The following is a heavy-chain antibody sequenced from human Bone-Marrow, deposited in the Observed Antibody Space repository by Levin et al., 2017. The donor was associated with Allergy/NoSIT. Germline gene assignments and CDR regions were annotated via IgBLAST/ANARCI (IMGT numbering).Heavy chain of an antibody. Sequence: ETLSLTCAASGFTFSSYAMSWVRQAPGKGLEWVSAISGSGGSTYYADSVKGRFTISRDNSKNTLYLQMNSLRAEDTAVYYCAKDETVGANFDYWGQGTLVTVSS. CDR3: AKDETVGANFDY. CDR1: GFTFSSYA. D-gene: IGHD1-26*01. CDR2: ISGSGGST. V-gene: IGHV3-23*01. J-gene: IGHJ4*02.